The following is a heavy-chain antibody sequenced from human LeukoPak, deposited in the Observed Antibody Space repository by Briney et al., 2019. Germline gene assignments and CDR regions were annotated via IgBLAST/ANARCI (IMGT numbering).Heavy chain of an antibody. V-gene: IGHV4-59*01. CDR3: ARERGSLRIRYFDY. J-gene: IGHJ4*02. Sequence: SETLSLTCTVSGGSISSYYWSWIRQPPGKGLEWIGYIYYSGSTNYNPSLKSRVTISVDTSKNQFSLKLSSVTAADTAVYYCARERGSLRIRYFDYWGQGTLVTVSS. CDR2: IYYSGST. CDR1: GGSISSYY. D-gene: IGHD1-26*01.